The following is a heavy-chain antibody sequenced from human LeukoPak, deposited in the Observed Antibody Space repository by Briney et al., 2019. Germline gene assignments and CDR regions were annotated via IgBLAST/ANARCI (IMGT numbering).Heavy chain of an antibody. CDR3: ARGGGRDGYNYDY. D-gene: IGHD5-24*01. V-gene: IGHV4-59*01. J-gene: IGHJ4*02. CDR2: IYYSGST. Sequence: SKTLSLTCTVSGGSISSYYWSWIRQPPGKGLEWIGYIYYSGSTNYNPSLKSRVTISVDTSKNQFSLKLSSVTAADTAVYYCARGGGRDGYNYDYWGQGTLVTVSS. CDR1: GGSISSYY.